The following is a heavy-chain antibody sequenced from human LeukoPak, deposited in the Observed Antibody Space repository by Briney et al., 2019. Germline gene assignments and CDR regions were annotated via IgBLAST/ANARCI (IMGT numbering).Heavy chain of an antibody. Sequence: PSETLSLTCAVYGGSFSGYYWSWIRQPPGKGLEWIGGINHSGSTHYNPSLKSRVTISVDTSKNQFSLKLSSVTAADTAVYYCARSGYCSGGSCYPEYDYWGQGTLVTVSS. CDR1: GGSFSGYY. D-gene: IGHD2-15*01. CDR3: ARSGYCSGGSCYPEYDY. J-gene: IGHJ4*02. CDR2: INHSGST. V-gene: IGHV4-34*01.